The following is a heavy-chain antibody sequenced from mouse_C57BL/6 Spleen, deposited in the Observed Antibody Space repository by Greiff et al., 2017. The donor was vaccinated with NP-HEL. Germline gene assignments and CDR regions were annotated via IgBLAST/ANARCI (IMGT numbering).Heavy chain of an antibody. CDR2: IDPSDSYT. D-gene: IGHD2-3*01. V-gene: IGHV1-69*01. Sequence: QVQLQQPGAELVMPGASVKLSCKASGYTFTSYWMHWVQQRPGQGLEWIGEIDPSDSYTNYNQKFKGKSTLTVDKSSSTAYMQLSSLTSEDSAVYYCARRKGDGYSWYFDVWGTGTTVTVAS. CDR1: GYTFTSYW. J-gene: IGHJ1*03. CDR3: ARRKGDGYSWYFDV.